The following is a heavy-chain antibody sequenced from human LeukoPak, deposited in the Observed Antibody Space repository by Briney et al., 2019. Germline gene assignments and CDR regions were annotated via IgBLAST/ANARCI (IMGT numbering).Heavy chain of an antibody. CDR2: ISWNSGSI. Sequence: PGGSLRLSCAASGFTFSNAWMSWVRQAPGKGLEWVSGISWNSGSIGYADSVKGRFTISRDNAKNSLYLQMNSLRAEDTAVYYCAKTYDFWSGYPMYYFDYWGQGTLVTVSS. V-gene: IGHV3-9*01. CDR3: AKTYDFWSGYPMYYFDY. J-gene: IGHJ4*02. CDR1: GFTFSNAW. D-gene: IGHD3-3*01.